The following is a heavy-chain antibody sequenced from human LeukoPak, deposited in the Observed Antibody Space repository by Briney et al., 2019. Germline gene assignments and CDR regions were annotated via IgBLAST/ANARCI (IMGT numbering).Heavy chain of an antibody. V-gene: IGHV3-7*01. CDR2: IRQNGNEK. CDR3: ARLMGESTIYDL. D-gene: IGHD5/OR15-5a*01. J-gene: IGHJ5*02. CDR1: GFSFSRHW. Sequence: GGSLGLSCAASGFSFSRHWMSWVRQAPGKGLEWVASIRQNGNEKYYVDSVKGRFIISRDNAENSASLQMNSLRDEDTAIYYCARLMGESTIYDLWGQGTLVTVSS.